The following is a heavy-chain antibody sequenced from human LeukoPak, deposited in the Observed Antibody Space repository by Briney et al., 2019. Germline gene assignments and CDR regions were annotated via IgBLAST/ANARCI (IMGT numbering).Heavy chain of an antibody. CDR1: GGSISSGGYS. V-gene: IGHV4-30-2*01. CDR3: AKDGGYSFSDGMDV. J-gene: IGHJ6*02. CDR2: IYHSGST. D-gene: IGHD5-18*01. Sequence: SETLSLTCAVSGGSISSGGYSWSWIRQPPGKGLEWIGYIYHSGSTYYNPSLKSRVTISVDRSKNQFSLKLSSVTAADTAVYYCAKDGGYSFSDGMDVWGQGTTVTVSS.